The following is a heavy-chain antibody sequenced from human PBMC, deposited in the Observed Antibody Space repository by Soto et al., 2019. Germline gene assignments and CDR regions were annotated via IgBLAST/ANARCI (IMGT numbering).Heavy chain of an antibody. V-gene: IGHV3-74*01. CDR2: INPDGRGT. Sequence: EVQLVESGGGLVQPGGSLTLSCAASGFTFSSYWMHWVRQAPGKGVVWVSRINPDGRGTNYADSVKGRFTISRDNAKNTLYLQMSSLRPEDTAVYYCARVGQGAWYFDLWCRGTLVTGSS. D-gene: IGHD1-26*01. CDR1: GFTFSSYW. J-gene: IGHJ2*01. CDR3: ARVGQGAWYFDL.